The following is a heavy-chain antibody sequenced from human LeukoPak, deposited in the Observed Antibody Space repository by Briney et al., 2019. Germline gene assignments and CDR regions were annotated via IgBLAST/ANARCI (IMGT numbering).Heavy chain of an antibody. CDR3: ARRTDYYDSSGYYYNFDY. CDR1: GGSISSSSYY. V-gene: IGHV4-39*01. J-gene: IGHJ4*02. CDR2: IYYSGST. Sequence: SETLSLTCTVSGGSISSSSYYWGWIRQPPGKGLEWIGSIYYSGSTYYNPSLESRVPISVDTSKNQFTLKLSSVTAADTAVYYCARRTDYYDSSGYYYNFDYWGQGTLVTVSS. D-gene: IGHD3-22*01.